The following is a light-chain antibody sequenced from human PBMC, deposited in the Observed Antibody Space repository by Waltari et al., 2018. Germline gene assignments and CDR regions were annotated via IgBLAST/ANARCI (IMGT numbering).Light chain of an antibody. V-gene: IGLV2-14*01. CDR3: TSQSTNNVVL. CDR2: DFT. J-gene: IGLJ2*01. Sequence: QSALTQPASVSGSPGQSVTIFCIGTSNDVGGYHFVSCYQEHPGQAPRLIIYDFTYRPSGVSDRFSGSKSGNTASLTISGLQAEDEADYYCTSQSTNNVVLFGGGTKLTV. CDR1: SNDVGGYHF.